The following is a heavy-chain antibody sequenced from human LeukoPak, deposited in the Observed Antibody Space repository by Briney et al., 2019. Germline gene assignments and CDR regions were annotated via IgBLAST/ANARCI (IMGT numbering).Heavy chain of an antibody. CDR3: ARDTPGSYYVWVY. D-gene: IGHD1-26*01. CDR1: GGSISSSSYY. V-gene: IGHV4-39*07. Sequence: SETLSLTCTVSGGSISSSSYYWGWIRQPPGKGLEWIGSIYYSGSTYYNPSLKSRVTISVDTSKNQFSLKLSSVTAADTAVYYCARDTPGSYYVWVYWGQGTLVTVSS. CDR2: IYYSGST. J-gene: IGHJ4*02.